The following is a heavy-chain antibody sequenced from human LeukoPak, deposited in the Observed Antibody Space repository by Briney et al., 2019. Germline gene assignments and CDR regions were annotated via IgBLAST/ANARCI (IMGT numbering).Heavy chain of an antibody. CDR3: ARTTEGGYTYDYFYYYYMDV. CDR2: IYYSGST. Sequence: SETLSLTCAVYGGSFSGYYWSWIRQPPGKGLEWIGYIYYSGSTNYNPALKSRVTISIDTSKNQFSLKLSSVTAADTAVYYCARTTEGGYTYDYFYYYYMDVWGKGTTVTISS. CDR1: GGSFSGYY. D-gene: IGHD5-18*01. J-gene: IGHJ6*03. V-gene: IGHV4-59*01.